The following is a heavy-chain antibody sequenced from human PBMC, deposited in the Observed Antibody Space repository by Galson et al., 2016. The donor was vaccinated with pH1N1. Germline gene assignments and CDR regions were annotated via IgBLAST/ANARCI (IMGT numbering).Heavy chain of an antibody. CDR3: TTGRFFGAETCTFDY. V-gene: IGHV1-24*01. CDR2: FDPEDGEA. D-gene: IGHD3-3*01. CDR1: GNSLTQLF. J-gene: IGHJ4*02. Sequence: SVKVSCKVSGNSLTQLFIHWVRQTPGKGLEWMGGFDPEDGEAIHAQEFQGRFIMTGDTSTDTAYMELSSLGSEDTAVYFCTTGRFFGAETCTFDYWGQGDLVAVSS.